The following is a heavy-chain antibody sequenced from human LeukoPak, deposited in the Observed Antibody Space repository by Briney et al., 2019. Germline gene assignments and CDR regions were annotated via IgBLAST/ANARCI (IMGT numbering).Heavy chain of an antibody. Sequence: GGSLRLSCAASGFIFSSYTIIWVRQAPGKGLEWVSAISASGGGTYYADSVKGRFTISRDNSRSTVFLQMSSLRAEDTAVYYCAKAPHCPNDVCRYFDYWGQGILVTVSS. D-gene: IGHD2-8*01. CDR3: AKAPHCPNDVCRYFDY. CDR1: GFIFSSYT. J-gene: IGHJ4*02. CDR2: ISASGGGT. V-gene: IGHV3-23*01.